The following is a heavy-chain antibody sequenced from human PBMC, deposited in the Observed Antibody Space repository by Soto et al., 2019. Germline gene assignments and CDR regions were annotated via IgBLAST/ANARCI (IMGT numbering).Heavy chain of an antibody. CDR2: IYYTGHT. Sequence: QVQLQESGPGLVKPSQTLSLTCSVSGVSINSGGYYWSWIRHHPGKGLERIGYIYYTGHTFYNASLKSRVAMSLDTSKNQFFLKLSSVTAADTAVYYCARGSQLERDALDIWGQGTMVTVSS. D-gene: IGHD1-1*01. CDR1: GVSINSGGYY. J-gene: IGHJ3*02. CDR3: ARGSQLERDALDI. V-gene: IGHV4-31*03.